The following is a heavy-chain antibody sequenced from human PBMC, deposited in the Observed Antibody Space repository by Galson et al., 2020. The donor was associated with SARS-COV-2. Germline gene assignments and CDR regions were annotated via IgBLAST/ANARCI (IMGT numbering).Heavy chain of an antibody. J-gene: IGHJ4*02. V-gene: IGHV3-33*01. CDR1: AFTFSSYG. CDR2: IWYDGSNK. CDR3: AREAVYGDYGGIDY. Sequence: QAGGSLRLCCAASAFTFSSYGMHWVRQAPGKGLEWVAVIWYDGSNKYYADSVKGRFTISRDNSKNTLYLQMNSLRAEDTAVYYCAREAVYGDYGGIDYWGQGTLVTVSS. D-gene: IGHD4-17*01.